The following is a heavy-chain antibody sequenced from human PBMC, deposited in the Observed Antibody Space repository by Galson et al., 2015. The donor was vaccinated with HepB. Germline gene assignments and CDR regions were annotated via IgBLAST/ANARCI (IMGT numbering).Heavy chain of an antibody. CDR1: GFTFSGSA. CDR2: IRSKANNYAT. Sequence: SLRLSCAASGFTFSGSAMHWVRQASGKGLEWVGHIRSKANNYATTYAASVKGRFTISRDDSKNTAYLQMNSLRAEDTAVYYCARHPRGYSGSYVYVRSWGQGTLVTVSS. D-gene: IGHD1-26*01. V-gene: IGHV3-73*01. J-gene: IGHJ5*02. CDR3: ARHPRGYSGSYVYVRS.